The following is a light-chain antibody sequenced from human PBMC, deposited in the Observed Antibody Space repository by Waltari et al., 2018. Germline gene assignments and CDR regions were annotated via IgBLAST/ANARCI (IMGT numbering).Light chain of an antibody. CDR2: AES. V-gene: IGKV3-20*01. CDR1: ESVSSSH. J-gene: IGKJ4*01. Sequence: VLTPSRGTLSSSPGERATPSCRASESVSSSHLAWYQQKPGQAPRLLVYAESSRATGIPDRFSGSGSGTDFTLTISRLEPEDFAVYYCQQFGSSPFTFGGGTKVEIK. CDR3: QQFGSSPFT.